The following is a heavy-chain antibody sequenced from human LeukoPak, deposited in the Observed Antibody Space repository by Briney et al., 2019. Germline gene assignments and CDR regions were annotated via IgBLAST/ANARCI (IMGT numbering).Heavy chain of an antibody. J-gene: IGHJ4*02. CDR3: AKESHDGTGWDLDY. Sequence: PGGSLRLSCVVSGFTFRNYAMNWVRQAPGKGLQWVSAISGSGYTTYYADSVKARFTISRDNSKNTLYLQMSSLSADDTAVDSCAKESHDGTGWDLDYWGQGTLVTVSS. D-gene: IGHD3-22*01. V-gene: IGHV3-23*01. CDR2: ISGSGYTT. CDR1: GFTFRNYA.